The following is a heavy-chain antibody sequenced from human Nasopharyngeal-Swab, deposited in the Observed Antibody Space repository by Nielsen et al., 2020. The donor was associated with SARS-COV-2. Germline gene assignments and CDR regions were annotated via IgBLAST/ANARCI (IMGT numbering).Heavy chain of an antibody. V-gene: IGHV3-33*05. D-gene: IGHD2/OR15-2a*01. CDR2: ISYDGKNK. CDR3: ARDSNGMDV. Sequence: WIRQPPGKGLEWVAAISYDGKNKNYADSVKGRFTISRDNSKNTLYLEMNSLRAEDTAVYYCARDSNGMDVWGQGTTVTVSS. J-gene: IGHJ6*02.